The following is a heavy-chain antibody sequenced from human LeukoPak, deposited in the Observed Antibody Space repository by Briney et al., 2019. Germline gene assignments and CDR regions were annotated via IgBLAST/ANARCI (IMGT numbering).Heavy chain of an antibody. CDR1: GFTFSSYS. V-gene: IGHV3-21*01. CDR2: ISSSSSYI. D-gene: IGHD3-10*01. Sequence: GGSLRLSCAASGFTFSSYSMNWVRQAPGKGLEWVSSISSSSSYIYYADSVKGRFTISRDNAKNSLYLQMNSLRAEDTAVYYCAREITMVRGVMRAFDIWGQGTMVTVSS. CDR3: AREITMVRGVMRAFDI. J-gene: IGHJ3*02.